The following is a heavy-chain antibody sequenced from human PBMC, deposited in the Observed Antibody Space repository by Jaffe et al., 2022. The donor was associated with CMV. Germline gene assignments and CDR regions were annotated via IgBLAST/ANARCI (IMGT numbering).Heavy chain of an antibody. Sequence: QVHLVQSGAEVKKPGASVKVSCKTSGYTFTTYTMHWVRQAPGQRLEWMGWINAANGYTRYSQKFQDRVTITRDTSASTAYMELRSLTSEDTAVYYCARDAIYSSTWWYYMDVWGKGTTVTVSS. CDR1: GYTFTTYT. CDR3: ARDAIYSSTWWYYMDV. CDR2: INAANGYT. V-gene: IGHV1-3*01. D-gene: IGHD6-13*01. J-gene: IGHJ6*03.